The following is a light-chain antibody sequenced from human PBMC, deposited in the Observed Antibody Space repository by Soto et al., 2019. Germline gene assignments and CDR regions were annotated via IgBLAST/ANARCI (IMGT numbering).Light chain of an antibody. CDR2: RNS. CDR1: ASTIGRNY. CDR3: AAWDDNLSGLYD. J-gene: IGLJ1*01. Sequence: QSVLTQSPSASWTPGQRVTISCSGSASTIGRNYVYWYQQLPGTAPKLLIYRNSQRPSGVPDRFSGSKSGTSASLAISGLRSEDEADYYCAAWDDNLSGLYDFGAGTKVTDL. V-gene: IGLV1-47*01.